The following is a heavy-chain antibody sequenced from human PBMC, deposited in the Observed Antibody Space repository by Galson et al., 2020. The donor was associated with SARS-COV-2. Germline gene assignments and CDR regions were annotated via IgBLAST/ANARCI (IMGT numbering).Heavy chain of an antibody. CDR1: GYTFTSYG. J-gene: IGHJ6*02. D-gene: IGHD1-26*01. CDR2: ISAYNGNT. Sequence: ASVKVSCKASGYTFTSYGISWVRQAPGQGLEWMGRISAYNGNTNYAQKLQGRVTMTTDTSTSTAYMELRSLRSDDTAVYYCARVPYSGSYYGEPYYSMDVWGQGTTVTVSS. V-gene: IGHV1-18*01. CDR3: ARVPYSGSYYGEPYYSMDV.